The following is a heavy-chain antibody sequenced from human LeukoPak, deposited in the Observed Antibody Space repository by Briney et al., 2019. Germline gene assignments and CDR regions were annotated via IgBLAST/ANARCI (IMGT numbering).Heavy chain of an antibody. V-gene: IGHV1-2*06. J-gene: IGHJ4*02. Sequence: GASVKVSCKASGYTFTGYYMHWVRQAPGQGLEWMGRINPNSGGTNYAQKFQGRVTMTRDTSISTAYMELSRLRSDDTAVYYCARDMSRYYDFWSGYGSDYWGQGTLVTVS. CDR3: ARDMSRYYDFWSGYGSDY. CDR2: INPNSGGT. CDR1: GYTFTGYY. D-gene: IGHD3-3*01.